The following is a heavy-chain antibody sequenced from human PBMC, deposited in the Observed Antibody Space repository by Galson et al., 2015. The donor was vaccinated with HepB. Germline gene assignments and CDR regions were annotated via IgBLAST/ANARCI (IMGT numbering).Heavy chain of an antibody. J-gene: IGHJ2*01. D-gene: IGHD5/OR15-5a*01. CDR1: GFSFRTYR. V-gene: IGHV3-21*01. Sequence: SLRLSCAASGFSFRTYRMTWVRQAPGKGLDWVSCISSTSTYIAYTDSVKGRFTISRDNAKSSVYLQMNDLRAEDTAVYFCAKSVLEGGHWYFEIWGRGTLVTVSS. CDR3: AKSVLEGGHWYFEI. CDR2: ISSTSTYI.